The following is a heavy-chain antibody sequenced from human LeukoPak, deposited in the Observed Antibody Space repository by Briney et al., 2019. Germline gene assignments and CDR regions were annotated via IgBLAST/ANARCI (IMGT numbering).Heavy chain of an antibody. Sequence: PGRSLRLSCAASGFTFSSYGMHWVRQAPGKGLEWVAVISYDGSNKYYADSVKGRFTISRDNSKNTLYLQMNSLRAEDTAVYYCAKDIPVGYCSGGSCLEYYYGMDVWGKGTTVTVSS. D-gene: IGHD2-15*01. J-gene: IGHJ6*04. CDR1: GFTFSSYG. CDR3: AKDIPVGYCSGGSCLEYYYGMDV. CDR2: ISYDGSNK. V-gene: IGHV3-30*18.